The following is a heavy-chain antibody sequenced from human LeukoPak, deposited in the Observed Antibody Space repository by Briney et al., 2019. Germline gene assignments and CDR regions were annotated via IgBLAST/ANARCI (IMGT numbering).Heavy chain of an antibody. D-gene: IGHD3-10*01. CDR1: GFTFSSYA. CDR2: ISGSGGST. Sequence: GGSLRLSCAASGFTFSSYAMSWVRQAPGTGLEWVSVISGSGGSTYYADSVKGRFTISRDNSKNTLYLQMNSLRAEDTAVYYYAKKPGGSGSYSDYWGQGTLVTVSS. CDR3: AKKPGGSGSYSDY. V-gene: IGHV3-23*01. J-gene: IGHJ4*02.